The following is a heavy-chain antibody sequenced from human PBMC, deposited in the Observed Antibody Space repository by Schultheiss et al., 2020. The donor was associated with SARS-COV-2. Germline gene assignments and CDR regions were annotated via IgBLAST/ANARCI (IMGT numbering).Heavy chain of an antibody. D-gene: IGHD4-17*01. CDR1: GFTFSSYS. V-gene: IGHV3-21*01. Sequence: GGSLRLSCAASGFTFSSYSMNWVRQAPGKGLEWVSSISSSSSYIYYADSVKGRFTISRDNAKNSLYLQMNSLRAEDTAVYYCARDNDYGDYFYFDYWGQGTLVTVSS. CDR3: ARDNDYGDYFYFDY. J-gene: IGHJ4*02. CDR2: ISSSSSYI.